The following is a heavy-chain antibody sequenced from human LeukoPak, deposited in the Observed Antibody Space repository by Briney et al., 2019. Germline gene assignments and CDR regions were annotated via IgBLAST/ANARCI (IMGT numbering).Heavy chain of an antibody. D-gene: IGHD3-10*01. Sequence: GASVKVSCKASGYTFTGYYMHWVRQAPGQGLEWMGWINPNSGGTNYARKFQGWVTMTRDTSISTAYMELSRLRSDDTAVYYCARAKFYGTYYYGSGRGFDPWGQGTLVTVSS. J-gene: IGHJ5*02. V-gene: IGHV1-2*04. CDR2: INPNSGGT. CDR1: GYTFTGYY. CDR3: ARAKFYGTYYYGSGRGFDP.